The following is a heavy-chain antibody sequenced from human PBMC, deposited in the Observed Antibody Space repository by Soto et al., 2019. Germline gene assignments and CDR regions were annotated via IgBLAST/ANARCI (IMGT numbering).Heavy chain of an antibody. V-gene: IGHV4-30-4*01. CDR2: IFDSGTT. CDR1: GGSITSDYSF. D-gene: IGHD7-27*01. J-gene: IGHJ4*02. CDR3: ARGPSGDKVHY. Sequence: PSETLSLTCPFSGGSITSDYSFWSWIRQPPGEGLEWIGHIFDSGTTYTNPSLRSQVAISLDTSKNHFSLTLSSVTAADTAVYYCARGPSGDKVHYWGQGALVTVSS.